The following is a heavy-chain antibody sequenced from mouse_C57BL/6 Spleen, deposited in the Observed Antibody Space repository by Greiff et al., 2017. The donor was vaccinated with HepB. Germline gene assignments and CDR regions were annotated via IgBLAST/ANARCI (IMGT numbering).Heavy chain of an antibody. V-gene: IGHV2-3*01. D-gene: IGHD3-2*02. J-gene: IGHJ3*01. CDR2: IWGDGST. CDR1: GFSLTSYG. Sequence: VMLVESGPGLVAPSQSLSITCTVSGFSLTSYGVSWVRQPPGKGLEWLGVIWGDGSTNYHSALISRLSISQENSKSQVFLKLNSLQTDDTATYYCAKSPQTAQATWFAYWGQGTLVTVSA. CDR3: AKSPQTAQATWFAY.